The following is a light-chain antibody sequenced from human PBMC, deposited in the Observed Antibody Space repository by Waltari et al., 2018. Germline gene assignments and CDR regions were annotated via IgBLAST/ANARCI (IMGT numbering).Light chain of an antibody. CDR3: NSRDSLG. CDR1: SLRSYY. J-gene: IGLJ2*01. V-gene: IGLV3-19*01. Sequence: SSELTQDPAVSVALGQTVRITCQGDSLRSYYASWYQQKPGQAPVLVIYGKNNRPSGIPDRFPGSSSGNTASLTITGAQAEDEADYYCNSRDSLGFGGGTKLTVL. CDR2: GKN.